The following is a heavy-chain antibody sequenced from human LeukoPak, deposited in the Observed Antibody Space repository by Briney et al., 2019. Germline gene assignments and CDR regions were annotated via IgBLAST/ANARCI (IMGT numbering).Heavy chain of an antibody. Sequence: SETLSLTCNVSGDSISSYYWSWIRQPPGKGLEWIGFISYSGSTKYNPSLMNRGTISIDTSKNQISLNLTSVTAADTAVYYCARDVYSYGGWFDPWGQGTLVTVSS. J-gene: IGHJ5*02. V-gene: IGHV4-59*01. D-gene: IGHD5-18*01. CDR2: ISYSGST. CDR3: ARDVYSYGGWFDP. CDR1: GDSISSYY.